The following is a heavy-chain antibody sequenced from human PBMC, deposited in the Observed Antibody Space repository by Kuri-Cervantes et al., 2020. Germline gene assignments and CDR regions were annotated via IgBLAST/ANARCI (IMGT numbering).Heavy chain of an antibody. J-gene: IGHJ4*02. V-gene: IGHV3-30*18. CDR2: ISYDGSNK. CDR1: GFTFSSYG. D-gene: IGHD6-13*01. CDR3: AKSLAAAGTRSYYFDY. Sequence: LSLTCAASGFTFSSYGMHWVRQAPGKGLEWVAVISYDGSNKYYADSVKGRFTISRDNSKNTLYLQMNSLRAEDTAVYYCAKSLAAAGTRSYYFDYWGQGTLVTVSS.